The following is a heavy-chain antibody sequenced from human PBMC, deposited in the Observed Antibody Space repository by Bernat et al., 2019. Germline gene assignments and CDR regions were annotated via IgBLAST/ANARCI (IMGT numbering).Heavy chain of an antibody. J-gene: IGHJ4*02. Sequence: QVQLQQWGAGLLKPLETLSLTCAVYGGSFSGYYWSWIRQPPGKGLEWIGEINHSGSTNYNPSLKSRVTISVDTSKNQFSLKLSSVTAADTAVYYCARGLGYSSSWYNYFDYWGQGTLVTVSS. D-gene: IGHD6-13*01. V-gene: IGHV4-34*01. CDR1: GGSFSGYY. CDR2: INHSGST. CDR3: ARGLGYSSSWYNYFDY.